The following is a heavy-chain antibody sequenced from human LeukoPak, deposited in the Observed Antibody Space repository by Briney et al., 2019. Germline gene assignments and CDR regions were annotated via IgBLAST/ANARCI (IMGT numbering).Heavy chain of an antibody. D-gene: IGHD3-10*01. CDR2: IYTSGST. CDR1: GGSISSGSYY. V-gene: IGHV4-61*02. Sequence: SETLSLTCTVSGGSISSGSYYWSWIRQPAGKGLEWIGRIYTSGSTNYNPSLKSRVTISVDTSKNQFSLKLSSVTAADTAVYYCAREIPMGDDALDIWGQGTMVTVSS. CDR3: AREIPMGDDALDI. J-gene: IGHJ3*02.